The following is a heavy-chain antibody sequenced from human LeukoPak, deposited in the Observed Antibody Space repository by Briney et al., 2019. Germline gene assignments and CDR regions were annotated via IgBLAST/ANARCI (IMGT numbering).Heavy chain of an antibody. D-gene: IGHD6-13*01. CDR1: GGSISSGDYY. V-gene: IGHV4-30-4*01. Sequence: SETLSLTCTVSGGSISSGDYYWSWIRQPPGKGLEWIGYIYYSGSTYYNPSLKSRVTISVDTSKNQFSLKLSSVTAADTAVYYCARVGTHSSWYEGDFDYWGQGTLVTVSS. CDR2: IYYSGST. J-gene: IGHJ4*02. CDR3: ARVGTHSSWYEGDFDY.